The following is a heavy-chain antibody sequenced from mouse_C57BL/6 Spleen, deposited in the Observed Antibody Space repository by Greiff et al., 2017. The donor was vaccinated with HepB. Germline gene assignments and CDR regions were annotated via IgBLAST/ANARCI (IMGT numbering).Heavy chain of an antibody. CDR2: INPNNGGT. D-gene: IGHD1-1*01. V-gene: IGHV1-18*01. J-gene: IGHJ4*01. Sequence: VQLQQSGPELVKPGASVKIPCKASGYTFTDYNMDWVKQSHGKSLEWIGDINPNNGGTIYNQKFKGKATLTGGKSSSTAYMGLRSLTSEDTAVYYCARRHYYCSVHYAMDYGGKGTSVTVSS. CDR1: GYTFTDYN. CDR3: ARRHYYCSVHYAMDY.